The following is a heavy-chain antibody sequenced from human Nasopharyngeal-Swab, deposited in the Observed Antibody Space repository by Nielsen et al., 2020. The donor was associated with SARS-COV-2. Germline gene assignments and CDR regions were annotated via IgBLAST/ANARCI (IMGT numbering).Heavy chain of an antibody. CDR3: AIGPPWWQRASYFDY. V-gene: IGHV7-4-1*01. CDR1: GYSFTSHM. Sequence: ASVKVSCKASGYSFTSHMTVWVRQAPGHGLEWMGWINPNSGKPTYAPDFPGRFVFSLDSSVTTACLEISSLKADDTAIYYCAIGPPWWQRASYFDYWGQGTLVTVSS. CDR2: INPNSGKP. D-gene: IGHD5-12*01. J-gene: IGHJ4*02.